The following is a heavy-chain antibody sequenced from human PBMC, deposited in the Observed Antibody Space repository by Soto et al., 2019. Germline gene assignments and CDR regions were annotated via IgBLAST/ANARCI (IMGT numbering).Heavy chain of an antibody. D-gene: IGHD6-13*01. CDR2: IYYSGST. V-gene: IGHV4-31*03. CDR3: ARVDGYSSSLGAFDI. Sequence: SETLSLTCTVSGGSISSGGYYWSWIRQHPGKGLEWIGYIYYSGSTYYNPSLKSRVTISVDTSKNKFSLKLSSVTAADTAVYYCARVDGYSSSLGAFDIWGQGTMVTVSS. CDR1: GGSISSGGYY. J-gene: IGHJ3*02.